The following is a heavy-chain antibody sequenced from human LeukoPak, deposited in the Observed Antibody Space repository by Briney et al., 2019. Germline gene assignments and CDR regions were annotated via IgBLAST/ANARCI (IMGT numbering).Heavy chain of an antibody. D-gene: IGHD3-10*01. CDR3: AKEGYYGSGSFPDY. CDR1: GSTFSRYG. Sequence: PGGSLRLSCAASGSTFSRYGLHWVRQAPGKGLEWVAFMRYDKSNTYYADSVKGRFTISRDNSKNTLYLQMNSLRAEDTAVYYCAKEGYYGSGSFPDYWGQGTLVTVSS. V-gene: IGHV3-30*02. J-gene: IGHJ4*02. CDR2: MRYDKSNT.